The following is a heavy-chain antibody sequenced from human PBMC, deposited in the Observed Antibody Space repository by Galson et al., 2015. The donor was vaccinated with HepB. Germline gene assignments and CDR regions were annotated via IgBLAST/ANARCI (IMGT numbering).Heavy chain of an antibody. Sequence: TLSLTCTVSGGSISSGSYYWSWIRQPAGKGLEWIGRIYTSGSTNYNPSLKSRVTMSVDTSKNQFSLKLSSVTAADTAVYYCARAVYSSSHGYYFDYWGQGTLVTVSS. CDR1: GGSISSGSYY. CDR2: IYTSGST. CDR3: ARAVYSSSHGYYFDY. D-gene: IGHD6-13*01. J-gene: IGHJ4*02. V-gene: IGHV4-61*02.